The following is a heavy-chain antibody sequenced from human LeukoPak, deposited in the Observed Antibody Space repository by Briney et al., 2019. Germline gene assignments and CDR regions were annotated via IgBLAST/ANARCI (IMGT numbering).Heavy chain of an antibody. V-gene: IGHV4-4*07. CDR1: GGSISSYY. CDR3: ATTTYGSYDY. D-gene: IGHD1-26*01. J-gene: IGHJ4*02. CDR2: IYTSGST. Sequence: SETLSLTCTVSGGSISSYYWSWIRQPAGKGLVWIGRIYTSGSTNYNPSLKSRVTMSVDTSKNQFSLKLSSVTAADTAVYYCATTTYGSYDYWGQGTLVTVSS.